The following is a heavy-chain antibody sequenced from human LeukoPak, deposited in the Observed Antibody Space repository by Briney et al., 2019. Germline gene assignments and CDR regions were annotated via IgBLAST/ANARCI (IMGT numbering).Heavy chain of an antibody. J-gene: IGHJ4*02. CDR2: ISHSNTYI. D-gene: IGHD3-22*01. V-gene: IGHV3-21*01. Sequence: GGSLRLSCIASGFTFNTYTMTWVRQAPGKGLEWVSSISHSNTYIFYADSVKGRFTISRDNSKNTLYLQMNSLRAEDTAVYYCAKDFHYYDSSGYYDYWGQGTLVTVSS. CDR3: AKDFHYYDSSGYYDY. CDR1: GFTFNTYT.